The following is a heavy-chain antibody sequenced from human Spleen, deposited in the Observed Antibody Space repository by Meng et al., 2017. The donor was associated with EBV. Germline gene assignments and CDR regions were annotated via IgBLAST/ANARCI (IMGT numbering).Heavy chain of an antibody. V-gene: IGHV6-1*01. Sequence: QQSGPGLVKVSQTLSLTCDISGDSVSSNSVVWTWIRQSPWRGLEWLGRTYYRSEWYHDYAGSVKSRITINPDTSKNQFSLQLDSVTPEDTAVYYCATSGWSDYYDSWGQGTLVTVSS. D-gene: IGHD6-19*01. CDR3: ATSGWSDYYDS. CDR1: GDSVSSNSVV. CDR2: TYYRSEWYH. J-gene: IGHJ4*02.